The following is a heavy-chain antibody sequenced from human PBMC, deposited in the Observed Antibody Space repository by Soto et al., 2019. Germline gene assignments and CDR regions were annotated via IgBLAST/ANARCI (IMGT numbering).Heavy chain of an antibody. CDR2: IYYSGST. J-gene: IGHJ5*02. CDR1: GGSISNNNYY. CDR3: ARQGITMIVVVVTDNWFDP. D-gene: IGHD3-22*01. V-gene: IGHV4-39*01. Sequence: PSETLSLTCSVSGGSISNNNYYWGWIRQPPGKALEWIGSIYYSGSTYYNPSLKSRVTISVDTSRNQFSLKLNSVTAADTAVYYCARQGITMIVVVVTDNWFDPWGQGTLVTVSS.